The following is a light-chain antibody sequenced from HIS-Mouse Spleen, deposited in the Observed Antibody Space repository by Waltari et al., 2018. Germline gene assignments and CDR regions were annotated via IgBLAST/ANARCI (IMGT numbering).Light chain of an antibody. J-gene: IGLJ2*01. V-gene: IGLV3-10*01. CDR1: ALPKKY. CDR3: YSTDSSGNHRV. Sequence: SYELTHPPSVSVSPGQTARIPCPGDALPKKYAYWYQQKSGQSPVLVLYEDSKRPSGIPERFSGSSSGTMATLTISGAQVEDEADYYCYSTDSSGNHRVFGGGTKLTVL. CDR2: EDS.